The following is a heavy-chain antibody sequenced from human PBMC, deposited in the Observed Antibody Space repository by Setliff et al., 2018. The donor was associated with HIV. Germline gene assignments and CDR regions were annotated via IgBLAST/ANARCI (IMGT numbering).Heavy chain of an antibody. V-gene: IGHV1-46*01. CDR3: ARTPVLRHVLQFLEWLAPFDY. Sequence: ASVKVSCKASGHTFTTYYMHWVRQAPGQGLEWIGIINPTGGNTTYAQKFQGRVTMTRDTSTSTVYMEVSSLRSEDTAVYYCARTPVLRHVLQFLEWLAPFDYWGQGTLVTVSS. CDR2: INPTGGNT. CDR1: GHTFTTYY. D-gene: IGHD3-3*01. J-gene: IGHJ4*02.